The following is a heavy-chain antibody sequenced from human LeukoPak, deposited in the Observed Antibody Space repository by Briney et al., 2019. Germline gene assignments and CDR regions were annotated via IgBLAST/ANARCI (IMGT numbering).Heavy chain of an antibody. V-gene: IGHV1-69*06. CDR2: IIPIFGTA. D-gene: IGHD4-17*01. Sequence: GASVKVSCKASGGTFSSYAISWVRQAPGQGLEWMGGIIPIFGTANYAQKFQDRVTITADKSTSTAYMELSSLRSEDTAVYYCARGSVTTFLGYFDYWGQGTLVTVSS. CDR3: ARGSVTTFLGYFDY. J-gene: IGHJ4*02. CDR1: GGTFSSYA.